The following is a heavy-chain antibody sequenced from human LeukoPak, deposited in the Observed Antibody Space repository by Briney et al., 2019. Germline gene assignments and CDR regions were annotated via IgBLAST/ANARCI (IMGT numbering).Heavy chain of an antibody. CDR2: IYCIGST. V-gene: IGHV4-39*07. J-gene: IGHJ4*02. CDR1: GGSISSTSYY. CDR3: ARTYTIFGVVHDY. Sequence: SETLSLTCTVSGGSISSTSYYWGWIRQPPGKGLEWIGSIYCIGSTYYNPSLKSRVTISVDTSKTQFSLRLSSVTAADTAVYYCARTYTIFGVVHDYWGQGTLVTVSS. D-gene: IGHD3-3*01.